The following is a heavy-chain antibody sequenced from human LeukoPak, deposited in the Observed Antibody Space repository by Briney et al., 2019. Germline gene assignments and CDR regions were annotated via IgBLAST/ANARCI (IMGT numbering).Heavy chain of an antibody. Sequence: NPSETLSLTCTVSGDSMSRYYWNWIRQPPGKGLEWIGYMSYSGSTNYNPSLNSRVTISLDKSKNQVSLTLSSVTAADTAIYYYASLTGGVGARRFDYWGQETLVTVSS. CDR3: ASLTGGVGARRFDY. CDR2: MSYSGST. J-gene: IGHJ4*02. V-gene: IGHV4-59*08. CDR1: GDSMSRYY. D-gene: IGHD1-26*01.